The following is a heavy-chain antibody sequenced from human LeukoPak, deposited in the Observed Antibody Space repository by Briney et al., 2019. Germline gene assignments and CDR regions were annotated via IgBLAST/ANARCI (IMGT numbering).Heavy chain of an antibody. Sequence: GESLRLSCAASGFTFSTYWMHWVRHAPGKGLVWVSRINSDGSSTSYADSAKGRFTISRDNAKNTLYLQMNSLRAEDTAVYYCARACSFGSCHAGDYWGQGILVTVSS. V-gene: IGHV3-74*01. CDR2: INSDGSST. CDR1: GFTFSTYW. D-gene: IGHD2-15*01. J-gene: IGHJ4*02. CDR3: ARACSFGSCHAGDY.